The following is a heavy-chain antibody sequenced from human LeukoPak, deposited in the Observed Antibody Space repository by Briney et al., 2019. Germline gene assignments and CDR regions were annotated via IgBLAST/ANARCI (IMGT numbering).Heavy chain of an antibody. V-gene: IGHV4-59*12. Sequence: PSETLSLTCTVSGGSISSYYWSWIRQPPGKGLEWIGYIYYSGSTYYNPSLKSRVTISVDTSKNQFSLKLSSVTAADTAVYYCARGSRSSSSFPFWGQGTLVTVSS. CDR3: ARGSRSSSSFPF. J-gene: IGHJ4*02. D-gene: IGHD6-6*01. CDR1: GGSISSYY. CDR2: IYYSGST.